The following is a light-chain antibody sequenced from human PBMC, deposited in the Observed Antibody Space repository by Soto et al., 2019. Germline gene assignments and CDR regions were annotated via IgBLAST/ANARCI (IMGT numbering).Light chain of an antibody. Sequence: EIVMTQSPATLSVSPGERATLSCRASQSVSSNLAWYQQKPGQAPRLLIYGASNRATGIPARFSGSGSGTEFTLTISSLQSEDFAVYYCQQYNNWPPTRTFGQGTKVEIK. CDR2: GAS. V-gene: IGKV3-15*01. J-gene: IGKJ1*01. CDR3: QQYNNWPPTRT. CDR1: QSVSSN.